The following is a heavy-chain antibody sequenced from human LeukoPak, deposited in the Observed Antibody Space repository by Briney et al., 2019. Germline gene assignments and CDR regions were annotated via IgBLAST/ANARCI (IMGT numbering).Heavy chain of an antibody. CDR1: GFTFDDYA. Sequence: GGSLRLSCAASGFTFDDYAMHWVRQAPGKGLEWVSGISWNSGSIGYADSVKGRFTISRDNAKNSLYLQMNSLRAEDTAVYYCARGAVAGTAYWGQGTLVTVSS. V-gene: IGHV3-9*01. J-gene: IGHJ4*02. CDR3: ARGAVAGTAY. D-gene: IGHD6-19*01. CDR2: ISWNSGSI.